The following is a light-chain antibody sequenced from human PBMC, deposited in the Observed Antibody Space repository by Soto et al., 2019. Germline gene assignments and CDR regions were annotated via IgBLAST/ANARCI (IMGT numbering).Light chain of an antibody. CDR3: QHYNSYSEA. CDR1: ETITTS. V-gene: IGKV1-5*01. Sequence: IHMTHSPSTLSASVLYGVTITFLASETITTSLAWYQQQPGTAPKVLIYDASTLESGVPSRFSGSGSGTEFTLTISSLQPDDFATYYCQHYNSYSEAFGQGTKVDIK. J-gene: IGKJ1*01. CDR2: DAS.